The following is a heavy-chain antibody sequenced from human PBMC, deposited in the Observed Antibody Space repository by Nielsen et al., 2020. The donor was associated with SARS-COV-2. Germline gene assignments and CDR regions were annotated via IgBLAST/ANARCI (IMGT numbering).Heavy chain of an antibody. D-gene: IGHD4-11*01. V-gene: IGHV4-39*01. J-gene: IGHJ5*02. Sequence: SETLSLTYTVPGGSISSSSYYWGWIRQPPGKGLEWIGSIYYSGSTYYNPSLKSRVTISVDTSKNQFSLKLSSVTAADTAVYYCAITYSDWPYNWFDPWGQGTLVTVSS. CDR2: IYYSGST. CDR3: AITYSDWPYNWFDP. CDR1: GGSISSSSYY.